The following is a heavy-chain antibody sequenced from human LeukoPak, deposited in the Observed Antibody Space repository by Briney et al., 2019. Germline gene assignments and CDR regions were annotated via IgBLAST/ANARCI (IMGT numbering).Heavy chain of an antibody. CDR3: ARIGLEVPAANY. D-gene: IGHD2-2*01. CDR2: IYSGGST. Sequence: GGSLGLSCAASGFTVSSNYMSWVRQAPGKGLEWVSVIYSGGSTYYADSVKGRFTISRDNSKNTLYLQMNSLRAEDTAVYYCARIGLEVPAANYWGQGTLVTVSS. CDR1: GFTVSSNY. J-gene: IGHJ4*02. V-gene: IGHV3-53*01.